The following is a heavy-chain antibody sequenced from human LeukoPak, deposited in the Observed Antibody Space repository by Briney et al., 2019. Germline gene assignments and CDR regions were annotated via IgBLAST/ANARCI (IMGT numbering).Heavy chain of an antibody. Sequence: GGSLRLSCAASGFTFSIYTMSWGRRAPREGLGWGSGISGSATNTYYTHSVKGRFTISRDNAKNTRYLQMNSLRAEDTAVYYCARDRSGAFDIWGEETMVTVSS. CDR3: ARDRSGAFDI. CDR1: GFTFSIYT. V-gene: IGHV3-23*01. J-gene: IGHJ3*02. CDR2: ISGSATNT. D-gene: IGHD3-10*01.